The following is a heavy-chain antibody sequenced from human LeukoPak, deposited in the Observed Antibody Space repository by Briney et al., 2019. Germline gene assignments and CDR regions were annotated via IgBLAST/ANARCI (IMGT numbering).Heavy chain of an antibody. D-gene: IGHD3-22*01. Sequence: SVKVSCKASGGTFSSYAISWVRQAPGQGLEWMGRIIPILGIANYAQKFQGRVTITADKSTSTAYMELSSLRSEDTAVYYCARDGETYYYDSSGCSYFDYWGQGTLVTVSS. J-gene: IGHJ4*02. V-gene: IGHV1-69*04. CDR2: IIPILGIA. CDR1: GGTFSSYA. CDR3: ARDGETYYYDSSGCSYFDY.